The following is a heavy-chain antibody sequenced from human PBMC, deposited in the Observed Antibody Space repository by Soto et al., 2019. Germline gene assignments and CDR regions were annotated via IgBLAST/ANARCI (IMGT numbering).Heavy chain of an antibody. CDR2: VYHTGDT. D-gene: IGHD2-21*02. Sequence: SETLSLTCGVSGGTVASSHWWSWVRQSPGGGLEWIGNVYHTGDTNFNPSLQSRVTISVDKSNNQFSLRLNSLTAADTAVYFCAREIGTAGGNNYFDPWGPGTLVTVSS. CDR3: AREIGTAGGNNYFDP. V-gene: IGHV4-4*02. CDR1: GGTVASSHW. J-gene: IGHJ5*02.